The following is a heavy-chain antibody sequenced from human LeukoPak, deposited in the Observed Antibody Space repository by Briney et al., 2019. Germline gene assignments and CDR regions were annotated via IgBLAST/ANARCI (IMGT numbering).Heavy chain of an antibody. CDR3: TRYNNDHFDY. D-gene: IGHD1-14*01. J-gene: IGHJ4*02. Sequence: GGSLRLSCAGSGFTFGGYGMHWFRQTPGKGLEWVAVIAYDGSRAFYADSVKGRFTISRDNSKNTMPVQMDDLRAEDTAVYYCTRYNNDHFDYWGQGTLVTVSS. CDR1: GFTFGGYG. CDR2: IAYDGSRA. V-gene: IGHV3-33*01.